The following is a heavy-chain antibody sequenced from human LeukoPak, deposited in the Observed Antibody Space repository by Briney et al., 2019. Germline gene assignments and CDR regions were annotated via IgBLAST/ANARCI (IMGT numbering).Heavy chain of an antibody. V-gene: IGHV3-23*01. Sequence: GGSLRLSCAASGFTFSSYAMSWVRQAPGKGLEWVSAISGSGGSTYYADSVKRRFTISRDNSKNTLYLQMNSLRAEDTAVYYCADSVLVAGSYYWGQGTLVTVSS. J-gene: IGHJ4*02. CDR1: GFTFSSYA. D-gene: IGHD6-19*01. CDR2: ISGSGGST. CDR3: ADSVLVAGSYY.